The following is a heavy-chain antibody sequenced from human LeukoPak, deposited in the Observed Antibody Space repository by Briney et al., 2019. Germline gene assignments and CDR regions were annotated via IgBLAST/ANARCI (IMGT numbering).Heavy chain of an antibody. J-gene: IGHJ4*02. CDR3: ANSVTGPDILTGYY. V-gene: IGHV3-30*02. CDR1: GFTFSSYG. Sequence: GGSQRLSCAASGFTFSSYGLHWVRQAPGKGLEWVAFIRYDGSNKYYADSVKGRFTISRDNSKNTLYLQMNSLRAEDTAVYYCANSVTGPDILTGYYWGQGTLVTVSS. CDR2: IRYDGSNK. D-gene: IGHD3-9*01.